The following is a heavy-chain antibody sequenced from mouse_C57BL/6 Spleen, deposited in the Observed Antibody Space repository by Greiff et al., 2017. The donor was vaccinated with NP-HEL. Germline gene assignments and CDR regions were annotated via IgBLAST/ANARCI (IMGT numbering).Heavy chain of an antibody. Sequence: QVQLKQPGAELVKPGASVKMSCKASGYTFTSYWITWVKQRPGQGLEWIGDIYPGSGSTNYNEKFKSKATLTVDTSSSTAYMQLSSLTSEDSADYSCARRNTDFDYWGQGTTLTVSS. J-gene: IGHJ2*01. CDR2: IYPGSGST. CDR3: ARRNTDFDY. CDR1: GYTFTSYW. V-gene: IGHV1-55*01.